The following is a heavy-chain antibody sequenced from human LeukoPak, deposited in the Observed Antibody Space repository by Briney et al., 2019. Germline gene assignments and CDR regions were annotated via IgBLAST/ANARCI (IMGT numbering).Heavy chain of an antibody. Sequence: GGSLRLSCAASGFTFSDYYMSWLRQAPGKGLEWVSYISSSGSTIYYADSVKGRFTISRDNAKKSLYLQMNSLRAEDTAVYYCARDLYYYDSSGYLWWGQGTLVTVSS. V-gene: IGHV3-11*01. CDR2: ISSSGSTI. J-gene: IGHJ4*02. CDR1: GFTFSDYY. CDR3: ARDLYYYDSSGYLW. D-gene: IGHD3-22*01.